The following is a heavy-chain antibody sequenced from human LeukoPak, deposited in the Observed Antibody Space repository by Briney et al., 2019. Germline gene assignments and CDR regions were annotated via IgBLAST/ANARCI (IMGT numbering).Heavy chain of an antibody. CDR3: AREVVRGVYYYYYGMDV. CDR1: GGSISSYY. CDR2: IYTSGST. D-gene: IGHD3-10*01. V-gene: IGHV4-4*07. J-gene: IGHJ6*02. Sequence: PSETLSLTCTVSGGSISSYYWSWIRQPAGKGLEWIGRIYTSGSTNYNPSLKSRVTMSVDTSKNQFSLKLSSVTAADTAVYYCAREVVRGVYYYYYGMDVWGQGTTVTVSS.